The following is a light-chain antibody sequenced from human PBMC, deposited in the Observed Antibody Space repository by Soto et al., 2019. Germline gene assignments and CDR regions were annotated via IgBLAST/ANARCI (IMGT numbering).Light chain of an antibody. CDR3: QQYDNWPQT. CDR1: RSVSGN. V-gene: IGKV3-15*01. J-gene: IGKJ1*01. Sequence: EIVMTQSPAPLSVSPGERATLSCRASRSVSGNFAGYQRKSGQAPRLLIYGASARATGIPTRFGGSGSGAEFTLTISSLHSEDFAVYYCQQYDNWPQTCGQGTKVEIK. CDR2: GAS.